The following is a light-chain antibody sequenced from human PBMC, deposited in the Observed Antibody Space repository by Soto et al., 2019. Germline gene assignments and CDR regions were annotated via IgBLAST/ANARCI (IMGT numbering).Light chain of an antibody. CDR3: RQYAKYSGT. V-gene: IGKV1-5*01. CDR1: ESVSKW. Sequence: DIQMTKKTSFLRASVGDNITITCRATESVSKWLAWYQEKPGNPPRPLIYDASTLESGVPSRFSGSGSGTEITHTSGIGHAADFLIRYMRQYAKYSGTIRQGTKVDIK. J-gene: IGKJ1*01. CDR2: DAS.